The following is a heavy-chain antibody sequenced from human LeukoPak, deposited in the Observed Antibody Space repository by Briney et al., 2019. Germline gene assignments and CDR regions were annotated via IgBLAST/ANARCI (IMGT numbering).Heavy chain of an antibody. D-gene: IGHD3-10*01. CDR1: GFTFSSYA. CDR3: ARDAVLWFGEGYYYYGMDV. CDR2: ISYDGSNK. J-gene: IGHJ6*02. V-gene: IGHV3-30-3*01. Sequence: GGSLRLSCAASGFTFSSYAMSWVRQAPGKGLEWVAVISYDGSNKYYADSVKGRFTISRDNSKNTLYLQMNSLRAEDTAVYYCARDAVLWFGEGYYYYGMDVWGQGTTVTVSS.